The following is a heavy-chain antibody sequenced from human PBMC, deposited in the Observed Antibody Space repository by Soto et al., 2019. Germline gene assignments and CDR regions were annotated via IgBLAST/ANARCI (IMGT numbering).Heavy chain of an antibody. V-gene: IGHV4-59*01. D-gene: IGHD3-22*01. CDR3: ASFFRRSRGSSGYYSEYFQH. Sequence: NPSETLSLTCTVSGGSISSYYWSWIRQPPGKGLEWIGYIYYSGSTNYNPSLKSRVTISVDTSKNQFSLKLSSVTAADTAVYYCASFFRRSRGSSGYYSEYFQHWGQGTLVTVSS. CDR2: IYYSGST. J-gene: IGHJ1*01. CDR1: GGSISSYY.